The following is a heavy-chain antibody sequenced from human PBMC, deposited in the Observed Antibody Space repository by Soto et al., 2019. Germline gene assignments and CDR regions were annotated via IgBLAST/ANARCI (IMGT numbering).Heavy chain of an antibody. CDR2: IYYSGST. CDR1: GGSISSGGYY. CDR3: ARDQGASGYYEVDAFDI. V-gene: IGHV4-31*03. D-gene: IGHD3-22*01. Sequence: SETLSLTCTVSGGSISSGGYYWSWIRQHPGKGLEWIGYIYYSGSTYYNPSLKSRVTISVDTSKNQFSLKLSSVAAADTAVYYCARDQGASGYYEVDAFDIWGQGTMVTVSS. J-gene: IGHJ3*02.